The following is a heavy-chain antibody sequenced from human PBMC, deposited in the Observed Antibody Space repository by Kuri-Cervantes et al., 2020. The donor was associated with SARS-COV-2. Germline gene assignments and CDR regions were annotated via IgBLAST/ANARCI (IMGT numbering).Heavy chain of an antibody. CDR3: ARQMKNSFTIFGVVITRNWFDP. Sequence: SETLSLTCTVSGGSISSSSYYWSWIRQPPGKGLEWIGSIYYSGSTYYNPSLKSRVTISVDTSKNQFSLKLSSVTAADTAVYYCARQMKNSFTIFGVVITRNWFDPWGKGTLVTVSS. V-gene: IGHV4-39*01. CDR1: GGSISSSSYY. CDR2: IYYSGST. J-gene: IGHJ5*02. D-gene: IGHD3-3*01.